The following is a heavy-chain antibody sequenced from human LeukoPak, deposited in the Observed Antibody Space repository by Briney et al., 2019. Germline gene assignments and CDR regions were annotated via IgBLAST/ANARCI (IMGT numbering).Heavy chain of an antibody. CDR2: INTNTGNP. CDR1: GYTFSSYA. V-gene: IGHV7-4-1*02. Sequence: GASVKVSCKASGYTFSSYAMNWVRQAPGQGLEWMGWINTNTGNPTYAQGFTGRFVLSLDTSVSTAYLQISSLQAEDTAVYYCARSNNDGDYLGVGFDCWGQGTLVTVSS. J-gene: IGHJ5*01. D-gene: IGHD4-17*01. CDR3: ARSNNDGDYLGVGFDC.